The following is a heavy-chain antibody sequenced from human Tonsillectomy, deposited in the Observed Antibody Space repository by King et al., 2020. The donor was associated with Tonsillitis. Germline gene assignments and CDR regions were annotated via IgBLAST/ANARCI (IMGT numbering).Heavy chain of an antibody. Sequence: QLQESGPGLVKPSETLFLTCTVSGGSISSYYWSWIRQPPGKGLEWIGDIYYNGGTNYNPSLKSRVTISVDTSKNQFSLKLSSVTAADTAVYYCARDQNYYDSSGYYRGGFDYWGQGTLVTVSS. CDR1: GGSISSYY. CDR2: IYYNGGT. CDR3: ARDQNYYDSSGYYRGGFDY. J-gene: IGHJ4*02. D-gene: IGHD3-22*01. V-gene: IGHV4-59*01.